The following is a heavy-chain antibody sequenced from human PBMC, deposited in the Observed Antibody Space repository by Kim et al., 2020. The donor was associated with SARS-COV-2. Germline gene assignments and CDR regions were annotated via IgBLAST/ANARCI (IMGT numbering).Heavy chain of an antibody. Sequence: GGSLRLSCAASGFTFDDYAMHWVRQAPGKGLEWVSGISWNSGSIGYADSVKGRFTISRDNAKNSLYLQMNSLRAEDTALYYCAKGREQWLVPFYFDYWG. CDR1: GFTFDDYA. D-gene: IGHD6-19*01. V-gene: IGHV3-9*01. CDR3: AKGREQWLVPFYFDY. CDR2: ISWNSGSI. J-gene: IGHJ4*01.